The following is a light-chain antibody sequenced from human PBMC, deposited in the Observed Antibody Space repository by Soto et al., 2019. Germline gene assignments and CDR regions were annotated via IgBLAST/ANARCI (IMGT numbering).Light chain of an antibody. CDR2: EVS. CDR3: QSYDNSLSGSRV. J-gene: IGLJ3*02. V-gene: IGLV2-8*01. Sequence: QSALTQPPSASGSPGQSVTISCTGTSSDVGGYNYVSWYQQHPGKAPKLMIYEVSERPSGVPDRFSGSKSGNTASLTVSGLQADDEADYYCQSYDNSLSGSRVFGGGTKLTVL. CDR1: SSDVGGYNY.